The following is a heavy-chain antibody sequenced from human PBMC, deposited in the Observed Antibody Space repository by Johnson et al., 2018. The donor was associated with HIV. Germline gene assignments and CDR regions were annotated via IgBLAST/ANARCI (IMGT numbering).Heavy chain of an antibody. CDR1: GFTFSNYA. Sequence: VQLVESGGGLVQPGGSLRLSCAASGFTFSNYAMNWVRQAPGKGLEWVSAFSCSDNNTYYADSVKGRFTISRDNSKNPLYLQMNSLRAEDTAVYYCAKDRVGGYCSGGSCPVAFDIWGPGTMVTVSS. V-gene: IGHV3-23*04. D-gene: IGHD2-15*01. CDR2: FSCSDNNT. J-gene: IGHJ3*02. CDR3: AKDRVGGYCSGGSCPVAFDI.